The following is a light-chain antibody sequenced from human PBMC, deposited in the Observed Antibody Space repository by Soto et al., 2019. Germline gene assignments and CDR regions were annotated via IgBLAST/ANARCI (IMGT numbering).Light chain of an antibody. CDR3: QSYDSSNVV. CDR1: SGSIASNY. J-gene: IGLJ2*01. CDR2: EDN. V-gene: IGLV6-57*02. Sequence: NFMLTQPHSVSESPGKTVTISCTGSSGSIASNYVQWYQQRPGSAPTTVIYEDNQRPSGVPDRFSGSIDSSSNSASLTISGLKTEDEDDYYCQSYDSSNVVFGGGTKVTV.